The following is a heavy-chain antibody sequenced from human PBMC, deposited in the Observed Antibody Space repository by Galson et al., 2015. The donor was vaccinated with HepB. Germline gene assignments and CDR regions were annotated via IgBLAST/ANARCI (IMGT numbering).Heavy chain of an antibody. J-gene: IGHJ4*02. V-gene: IGHV3-53*01. CDR1: GFTVSSNY. CDR2: IYTGGST. Sequence: SLRLSCAASGFTVSSNYMTWVRQAPGKGLEWVSVIYTGGSTDYADSVRGRFTISRDNSKNTLYLQMNSPRAEDTAVYYCAKGYSRSWYSGLGYWGQGTLVTVSP. D-gene: IGHD6-13*01. CDR3: AKGYSRSWYSGLGY.